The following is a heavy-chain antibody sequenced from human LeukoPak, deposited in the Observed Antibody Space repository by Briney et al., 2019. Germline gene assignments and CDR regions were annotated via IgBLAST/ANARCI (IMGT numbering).Heavy chain of an antibody. Sequence: SETLSLTCTVSGGSISSYYWSWIGQPPGKGLEWIGYIYYSGSTNYNPSLKSRVTISVDTSKNQFSLKLSSVTAADTAVYYCARHGSNKGYYCYGMDVWGQGTTVTVSS. V-gene: IGHV4-59*08. CDR1: GGSISSYY. CDR3: ARHGSNKGYYCYGMDV. J-gene: IGHJ6*02. D-gene: IGHD2-15*01. CDR2: IYYSGST.